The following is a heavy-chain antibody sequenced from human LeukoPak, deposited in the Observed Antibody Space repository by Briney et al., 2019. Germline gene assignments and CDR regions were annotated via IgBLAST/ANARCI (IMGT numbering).Heavy chain of an antibody. J-gene: IGHJ5*02. V-gene: IGHV4-30-4*01. D-gene: IGHD3-22*01. Sequence: PSQTLSLTCTVSGGSISSGDYYWSWIRQPPGKGLEWIAYMYYSGSTYYNPSLKSRVTMSADTSKNQLSLKLSSVTAADTAVYYCARTYYYDSRIEPWGQGILVTVSS. CDR2: MYYSGST. CDR3: ARTYYYDSRIEP. CDR1: GGSISSGDYY.